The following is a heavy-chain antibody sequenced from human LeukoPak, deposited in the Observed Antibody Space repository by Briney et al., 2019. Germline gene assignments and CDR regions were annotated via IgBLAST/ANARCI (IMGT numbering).Heavy chain of an antibody. CDR1: GFTFTSYT. D-gene: IGHD3-10*02. V-gene: IGHV3-48*04. CDR3: AELGITMIGGV. J-gene: IGHJ6*04. Sequence: GGSLRLSCAASGFTFTSYTMNWVRQAPGKGLEWVSYISSSSRTIYYADSVKGRFTISRDNAKNSLYLQMNSLRAEDTAVYYCAELGITMIGGVWGKGTTVTISS. CDR2: ISSSSRTI.